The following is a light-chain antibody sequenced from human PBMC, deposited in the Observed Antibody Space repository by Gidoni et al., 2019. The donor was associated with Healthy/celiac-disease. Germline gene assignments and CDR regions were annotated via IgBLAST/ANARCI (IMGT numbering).Light chain of an antibody. CDR2: TAS. Sequence: DIQTNKSPSTLSASVGDRVTITCRASQSISSWLAWYQQKPGKAPKLLIYTASSLESGVPSRFSGSGSGTEFTLTISSLQPDDFATYYCQQYNSYSRTFGQGTKVEIK. J-gene: IGKJ1*01. CDR1: QSISSW. CDR3: QQYNSYSRT. V-gene: IGKV1-5*03.